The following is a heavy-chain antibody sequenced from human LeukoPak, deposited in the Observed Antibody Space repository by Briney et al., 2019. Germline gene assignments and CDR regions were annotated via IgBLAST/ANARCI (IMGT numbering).Heavy chain of an antibody. CDR2: ISSSGSTI. J-gene: IGHJ4*02. V-gene: IGHV3-48*02. CDR3: ARDSSSWYY. CDR1: GFTFSSYN. Sequence: PGGSLRLSCAASGFTFSSYNMNWVRQAPGKGLEWVSYISSSGSTIYYGASVKGRFTISRDNANNSLFLQMNSLRDEDTAVYFCARDSSSWYYWGQGTLVIVSS. D-gene: IGHD6-13*01.